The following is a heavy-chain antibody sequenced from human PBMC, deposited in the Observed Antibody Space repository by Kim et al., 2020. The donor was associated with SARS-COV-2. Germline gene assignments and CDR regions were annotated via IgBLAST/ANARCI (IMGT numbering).Heavy chain of an antibody. CDR2: ISAYNGNT. D-gene: IGHD2-21*02. CDR3: ARRPVTPRSKYYYYGMDV. Sequence: ASVKVSCKASGYTFTSYGISWVRQAPGQGLEWMGWISAYNGNTNYAQKLQGRVTMTTDTSTSTAYMELRSLRSDDTAVYYCARRPVTPRSKYYYYGMDVWGQGTTVTVSS. CDR1: GYTFTSYG. J-gene: IGHJ6*02. V-gene: IGHV1-18*01.